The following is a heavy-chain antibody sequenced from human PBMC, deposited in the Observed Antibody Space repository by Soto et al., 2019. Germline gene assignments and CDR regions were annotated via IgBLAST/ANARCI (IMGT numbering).Heavy chain of an antibody. CDR3: ARAIAHKYSRSWHGSFDY. CDR1: GLTFSSYA. CDR2: IIPIFGTA. V-gene: IGHV1-69*13. D-gene: IGHD6-13*01. Sequence: SVKVSCKASGLTFSSYAISWVQQAPGQELEWWGGIIPIFGTANYAQKFQGKVTITADESTSTAYMELSSLRSEDTAVYYCARAIAHKYSRSWHGSFDYWGQGXLVNVYS. J-gene: IGHJ4*02.